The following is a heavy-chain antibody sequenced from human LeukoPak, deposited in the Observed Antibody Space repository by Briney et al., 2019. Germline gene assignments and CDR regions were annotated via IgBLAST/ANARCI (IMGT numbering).Heavy chain of an antibody. V-gene: IGHV1-69*06. CDR3: ARGRPTTSIAAAGVNWFDP. CDR2: IIPIFGTA. J-gene: IGHJ5*02. CDR1: GCTFSSYA. Sequence: SSVKVSCKACGCTFSSYAINWVRQAPGQGLEWMGGIIPIFGTANYAQKYQGRVTITADKSTSTAYMELSSLIFEDTAVYYCARGRPTTSIAAAGVNWFDPWGQGTLVTVSS. D-gene: IGHD6-13*01.